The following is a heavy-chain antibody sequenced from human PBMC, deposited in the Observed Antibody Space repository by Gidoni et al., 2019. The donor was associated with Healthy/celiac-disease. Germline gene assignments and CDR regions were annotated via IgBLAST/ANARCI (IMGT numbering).Heavy chain of an antibody. CDR2: ISSSSSYI. CDR1: GFTFSSYS. V-gene: IGHV3-21*01. Sequence: EVQLVESGGGLVKPGGSLRLSCAASGFTFSSYSMNWVRQAPGMGLEWVSSISSSSSYIYYADSVKGRFTISRDNAKNSLYLQMNSLRAEDTAVYYCARALEYYGSGSYLPYGMDVWGQGTTVTVSS. CDR3: ARALEYYGSGSYLPYGMDV. J-gene: IGHJ6*02. D-gene: IGHD3-10*01.